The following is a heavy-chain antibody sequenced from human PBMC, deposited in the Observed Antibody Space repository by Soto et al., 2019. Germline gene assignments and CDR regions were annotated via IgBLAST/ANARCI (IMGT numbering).Heavy chain of an antibody. CDR2: IIPIFGTA. D-gene: IGHD2-21*02. CDR1: GGTFSSYA. V-gene: IGHV1-69*13. Sequence: SVKVSCKASGGTFSSYAISWVRQAPGQGLEWMGGIIPIFGTANYAQKFQGRVTITADESTSTAYMELSSLRSEDTAVYYCAREEIPSACGGDCYGYYWGQGTLVTVSS. CDR3: AREEIPSACGGDCYGYY. J-gene: IGHJ4*02.